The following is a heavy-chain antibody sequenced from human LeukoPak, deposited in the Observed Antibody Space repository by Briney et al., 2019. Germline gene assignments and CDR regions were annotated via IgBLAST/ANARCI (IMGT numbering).Heavy chain of an antibody. J-gene: IGHJ6*03. Sequence: ASVKVSCKASGYTFTSYAISWVRQAPGQGLEWMGGIIPIFGTANYAQKFQGRVTITADESTSTAYMELSSLRSEDTAVYYCARRDPYYYYMDVWGKGTTVTVSS. CDR1: GYTFTSYA. V-gene: IGHV1-69*13. CDR3: ARRDPYYYYMDV. CDR2: IIPIFGTA.